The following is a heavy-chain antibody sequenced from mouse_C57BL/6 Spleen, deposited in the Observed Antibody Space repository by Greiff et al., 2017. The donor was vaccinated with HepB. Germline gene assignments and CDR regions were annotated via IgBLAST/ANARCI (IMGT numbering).Heavy chain of an antibody. Sequence: EVQLQQSGPELVKPGASVKMSCKASGYTFTDYNMHWVKQSHGKSLEWIGYINPNNGGTSYNQKFKGKATLTVNKYSSTAYMELRSLTSEDSAVYYCARRGDYGSSYGYWGQGTTLTVSS. CDR2: INPNNGGT. CDR3: ARRGDYGSSYGY. V-gene: IGHV1-22*01. CDR1: GYTFTDYN. D-gene: IGHD1-1*01. J-gene: IGHJ2*01.